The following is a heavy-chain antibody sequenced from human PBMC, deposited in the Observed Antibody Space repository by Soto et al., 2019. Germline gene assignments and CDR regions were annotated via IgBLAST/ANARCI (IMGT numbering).Heavy chain of an antibody. CDR1: GGSVTNSSYY. CDR3: VSQQTTGITQADFDY. D-gene: IGHD1-20*01. V-gene: IGHV4-39*01. CDR2: VYYRGRS. J-gene: IGHJ4*02. Sequence: SETLSLTCTVSGGSVTNSSYYWGWIRQSPGKGLEWIGSVYYRGRSYSTSSVKSRVTISVDTSKNQFYLNLNSVTASATADYFCVSQQTTGITQADFDYWGPGALVTVSS.